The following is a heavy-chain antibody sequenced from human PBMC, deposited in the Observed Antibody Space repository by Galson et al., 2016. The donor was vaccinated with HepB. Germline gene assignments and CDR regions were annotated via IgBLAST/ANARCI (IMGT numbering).Heavy chain of an antibody. CDR3: ARGRSPVDYGGVSDGMDL. CDR2: MNPNSGDT. J-gene: IGHJ6*02. D-gene: IGHD4-23*01. CDR1: GYSFLSHD. Sequence: SVKVSCKASGYSFLSHDIDWIRQTTGQGLEWMGWMNPNSGDTYYAKKFQGRVNMTRNIAMTTAYMELTSRRSDDTAVYYCARGRSPVDYGGVSDGMDLWGQGTTVIVSS. V-gene: IGHV1-8*01.